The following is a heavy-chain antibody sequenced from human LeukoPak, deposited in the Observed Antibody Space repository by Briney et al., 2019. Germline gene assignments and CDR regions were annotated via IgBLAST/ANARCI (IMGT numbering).Heavy chain of an antibody. Sequence: GRSLRLSCAASGFTFSSYAMHWVRQAPGKGLEWVAVISYDGSNKYYADSVKGRFTISRDNSKNTLYLQMNSLRAEDTAVYYCARGSSGASSGWHGDKYYFDYWGQGTLVTVSP. CDR2: ISYDGSNK. CDR1: GFTFSSYA. CDR3: ARGSSGASSGWHGDKYYFDY. D-gene: IGHD6-19*01. J-gene: IGHJ4*02. V-gene: IGHV3-30-3*01.